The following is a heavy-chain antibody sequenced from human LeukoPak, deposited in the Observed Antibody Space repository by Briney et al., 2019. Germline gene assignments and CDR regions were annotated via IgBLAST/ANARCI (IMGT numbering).Heavy chain of an antibody. V-gene: IGHV4-39*01. J-gene: IGHJ4*02. Sequence: SETLSLTCTVPGGSISSSSYYWGWIRHPPGKGLEWVVSIYYSGSTYYNPSLKRQVTICAGTSKNQSALELSSVTATDTAVYYCASPRAPNPYGGQGTLVTVSS. D-gene: IGHD2-8*01. CDR3: ASPRAPNPY. CDR1: GGSISSSSYY. CDR2: IYYSGST.